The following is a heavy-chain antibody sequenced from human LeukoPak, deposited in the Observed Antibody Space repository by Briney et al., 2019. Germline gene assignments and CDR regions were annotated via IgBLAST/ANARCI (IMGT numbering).Heavy chain of an antibody. V-gene: IGHV5-51*01. CDR1: GYSFTSYW. J-gene: IGHJ5*02. Sequence: GASLQISCKGSGYSFTSYWIGWVRQLPGKGLEWMGIIYPGDSDTRYSPSFQGQVTISADKSISTAYLQWSSLKASDTAMYYCARLRDSSGYYYVYGNWFDPWGQGTLVTVSS. D-gene: IGHD3-22*01. CDR2: IYPGDSDT. CDR3: ARLRDSSGYYYVYGNWFDP.